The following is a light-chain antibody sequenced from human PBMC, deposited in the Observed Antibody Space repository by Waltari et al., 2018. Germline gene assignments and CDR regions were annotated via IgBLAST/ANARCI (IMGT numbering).Light chain of an antibody. CDR2: EDS. Sequence: QSVLTQPPSVSAAPGQRVTISCSGGSSNLWNHYVSWYRQFPGTAPKLLIYEDSERPSGIPGRFSGSKSGTSATLDITGLQAGDEADYYCGTWDSSLSGAVFGGGTHLTVL. CDR1: SSNLWNHY. V-gene: IGLV1-51*02. J-gene: IGLJ7*01. CDR3: GTWDSSLSGAV.